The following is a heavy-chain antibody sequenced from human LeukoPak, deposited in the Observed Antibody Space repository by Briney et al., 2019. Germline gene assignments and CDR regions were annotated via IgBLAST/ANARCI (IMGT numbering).Heavy chain of an antibody. D-gene: IGHD6-13*01. J-gene: IGHJ4*02. V-gene: IGHV4-4*02. Sequence: SETLSLTCAVSGGSISSSNWWSWVRQPPGKGLEWIGEIYHSGSTNYTPSLRSRVTISVDKSKNQFSLKLSSVTAADTAVYYCARDRASAGFDYWGQGTLVTVSS. CDR2: IYHSGST. CDR3: ARDRASAGFDY. CDR1: GGSISSSNW.